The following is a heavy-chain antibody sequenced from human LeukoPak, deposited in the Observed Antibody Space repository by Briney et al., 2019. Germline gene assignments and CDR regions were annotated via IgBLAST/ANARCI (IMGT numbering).Heavy chain of an antibody. CDR3: ARVSGSYSL. J-gene: IGHJ4*02. CDR1: GDSVSNFY. Sequence: SETLSLTCTVSGDSVSNFYWSWIRQPAGTGLEWIGRFFTGGTTYYNPSLKSRVTMSVDTSKNQFSLNLSSVTAADTAVYYCARVSGSYSLWGQGTLVTVSS. D-gene: IGHD1-26*01. CDR2: FFTGGTT. V-gene: IGHV4-4*07.